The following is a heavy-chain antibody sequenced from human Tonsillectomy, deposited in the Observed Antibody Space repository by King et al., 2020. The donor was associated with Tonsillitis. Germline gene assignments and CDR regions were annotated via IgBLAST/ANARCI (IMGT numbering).Heavy chain of an antibody. CDR3: AKDMEGGSSGSHGGGFDY. Sequence: VQLVESGGGLVQPGRSLRLSCATSGFTFDDYAMHWVRQAPGKGLEWVSGINWNSKNIGHADSVKGRFTITRDNAKNSQYLQMNSLRVEDTAFYYCAKDMEGGSSGSHGGGFDYWGQGTLVTVSS. D-gene: IGHD6-19*01. V-gene: IGHV3-9*01. CDR1: GFTFDDYA. CDR2: INWNSKNI. J-gene: IGHJ4*02.